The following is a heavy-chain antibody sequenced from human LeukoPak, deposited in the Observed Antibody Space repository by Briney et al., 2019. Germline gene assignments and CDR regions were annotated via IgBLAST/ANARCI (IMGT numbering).Heavy chain of an antibody. J-gene: IGHJ4*02. D-gene: IGHD1-26*01. CDR1: GFTFSSYA. V-gene: IGHV3-30-3*01. Sequence: GGSLRLSCTASGFTFSSYAMHWVRQAPGKGLEWVAVISYDGSNKYYADSVKGRFTISRDNSKNTLYLQMNSLRAEDTALYYCAKDLGYEWELPNLDYWGQGTLVTVSS. CDR3: AKDLGYEWELPNLDY. CDR2: ISYDGSNK.